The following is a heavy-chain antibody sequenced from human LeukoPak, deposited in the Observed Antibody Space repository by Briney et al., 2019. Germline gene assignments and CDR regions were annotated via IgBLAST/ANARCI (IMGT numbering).Heavy chain of an antibody. CDR2: ISSSSSTI. D-gene: IGHD3-16*01. Sequence: GGSLSLSCAASGFTFSSYSMNWVRQAPGKGLEWVSYISSSSSTIYYADSVKGRFTISRDNAKNSLYLQMNSLRAEDTAVYYCARVTSRVGGVNPHDYWGQGTLVTVSS. J-gene: IGHJ4*02. CDR3: ARVTSRVGGVNPHDY. V-gene: IGHV3-48*04. CDR1: GFTFSSYS.